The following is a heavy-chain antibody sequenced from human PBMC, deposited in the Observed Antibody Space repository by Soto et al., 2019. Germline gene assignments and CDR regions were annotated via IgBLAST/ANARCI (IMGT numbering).Heavy chain of an antibody. D-gene: IGHD6-19*01. CDR3: VKEGYMRSDWYGQFDY. CDR1: GFTFNSYA. CDR2: ISSYGADT. J-gene: IGHJ4*02. V-gene: IGHV3-64D*06. Sequence: PGGSLRLSSSASGFTFNSYAMHWVRQAPGKGLEFVSAISSYGADTYYADSVKGRFAISRDNSKNTLYLQMSSLRAEDTALYYCVKEGYMRSDWYGQFDYWGQGALVTV.